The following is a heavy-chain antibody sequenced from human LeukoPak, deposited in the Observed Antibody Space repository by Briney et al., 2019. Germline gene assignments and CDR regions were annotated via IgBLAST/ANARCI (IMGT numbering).Heavy chain of an antibody. D-gene: IGHD2-15*01. V-gene: IGHV3-21*01. CDR1: AFTFSSYS. CDR2: IISSSSYI. Sequence: PGRSLRLSCVASAFTFSSYSMNWVRPAPGKGLEWVSSIISSSSYINYAESLKGRVTITRDNAKNSLYLEMNSLRAEDTAVYYCARVGGDCSGGSCYSDYWGQGTLVTVSS. CDR3: ARVGGDCSGGSCYSDY. J-gene: IGHJ4*02.